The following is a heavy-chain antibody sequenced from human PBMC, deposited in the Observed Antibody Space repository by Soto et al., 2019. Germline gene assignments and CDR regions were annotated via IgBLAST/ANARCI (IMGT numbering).Heavy chain of an antibody. CDR1: GFTFSSYA. Sequence: LRLSCAASGFTFSSYAMSWVRQAPGKGLEWVSAISGSGGSTYYADSVKGRFTISRDNSKNTLYLQMNSLRAEDTAVYYCATETGEPYYFDYWGQGTLVTVSS. D-gene: IGHD7-27*01. J-gene: IGHJ4*02. CDR2: ISGSGGST. V-gene: IGHV3-23*01. CDR3: ATETGEPYYFDY.